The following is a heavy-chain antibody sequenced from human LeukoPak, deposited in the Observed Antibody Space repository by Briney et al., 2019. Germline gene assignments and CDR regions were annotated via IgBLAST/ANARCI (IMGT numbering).Heavy chain of an antibody. CDR1: GGSISSYY. J-gene: IGHJ6*02. Sequence: PSEALSLTCTVSGGSISSYYWSWIRQPPGKGLEWIGYIYYSGSTNYNPSLKSRVTISVDTSENQFSLKLSSVTAADTAVYYCARSLWEPDVWGQGTTVTVSS. CDR3: ARSLWEPDV. D-gene: IGHD1-26*01. V-gene: IGHV4-59*01. CDR2: IYYSGST.